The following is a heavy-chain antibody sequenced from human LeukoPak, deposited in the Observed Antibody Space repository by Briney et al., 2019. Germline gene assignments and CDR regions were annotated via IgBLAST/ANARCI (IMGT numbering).Heavy chain of an antibody. Sequence: GGSLRLSCAASGFTFSSYAMSWVRQAPGKGLEWVANIKQDGSEKYYVDSVKGRFTISRDNAKNSLYLQMNSLRAEDTAVYYCARTSTLVVVVAYFDYWGQGTLVTVSS. CDR3: ARTSTLVVVVAYFDY. CDR2: IKQDGSEK. J-gene: IGHJ4*02. D-gene: IGHD2-15*01. CDR1: GFTFSSYA. V-gene: IGHV3-7*05.